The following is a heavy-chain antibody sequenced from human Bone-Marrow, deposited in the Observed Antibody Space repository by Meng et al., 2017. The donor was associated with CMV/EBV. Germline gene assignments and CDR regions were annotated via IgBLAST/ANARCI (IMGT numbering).Heavy chain of an antibody. D-gene: IGHD2-2*01. J-gene: IGHJ4*02. CDR1: GFTFSSYS. Sequence: GGSLRLSCATSGFTFSSYSLNWVRQAPGKGLEWVSSISSSSTYIYYADSVKGRFTISRDNAKNSLYLQMNSLRAGDSAVYYCARAFDIVVLPAALDYWGQGTLVTVSS. CDR2: ISSSSTYI. CDR3: ARAFDIVVLPAALDY. V-gene: IGHV3-21*01.